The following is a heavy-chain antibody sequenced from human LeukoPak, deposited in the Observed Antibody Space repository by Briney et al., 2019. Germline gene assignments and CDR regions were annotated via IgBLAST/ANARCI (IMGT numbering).Heavy chain of an antibody. J-gene: IGHJ3*02. V-gene: IGHV1-2*02. Sequence: ASVKVSCKASGCTFTGYYMHWVRQAPGQGLEWMGWINPNSGGTNYAQKFQGRVTMTRDTSISTAYMELSRLRSDDTAVYYCARAYSSGLDAFDIWGQGTMVTVSS. CDR2: INPNSGGT. CDR3: ARAYSSGLDAFDI. D-gene: IGHD6-19*01. CDR1: GCTFTGYY.